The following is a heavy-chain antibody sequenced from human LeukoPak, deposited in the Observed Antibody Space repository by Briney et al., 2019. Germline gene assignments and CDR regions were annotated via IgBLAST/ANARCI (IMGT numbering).Heavy chain of an antibody. D-gene: IGHD3-3*01. CDR3: ARASTLGFSGYDTLDY. CDR2: IIPICGAA. Sequence: GASVKVSCKASGGTFSSYAISWVRQAPGQGLEWIGGIIPICGAANYAQKFQGRVTINADESTSTAYMELSSLRSEDTAVYYCARASTLGFSGYDTLDYWGQGTLVTVSS. J-gene: IGHJ4*02. CDR1: GGTFSSYA. V-gene: IGHV1-69*13.